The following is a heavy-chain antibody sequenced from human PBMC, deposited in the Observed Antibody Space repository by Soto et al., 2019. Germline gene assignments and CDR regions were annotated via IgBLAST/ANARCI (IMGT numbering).Heavy chain of an antibody. CDR1: GASISRFY. J-gene: IGHJ4*02. CDR3: ARQRFGELSPLDY. V-gene: IGHV4-59*08. CDR2: IYYSGST. Sequence: SETRSLTCTVSGASISRFYWSWIRQPPGKGLEWIGYIYYSGSTRYNPSLKSRVTISVDTSKSQSSLRLSSVTAADTAVYYCARQRFGELSPLDYWGQGTLVT. D-gene: IGHD3-10*01.